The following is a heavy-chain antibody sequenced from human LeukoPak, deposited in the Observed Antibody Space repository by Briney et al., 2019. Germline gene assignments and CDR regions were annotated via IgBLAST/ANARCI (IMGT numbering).Heavy chain of an antibody. CDR1: GGSISSYY. J-gene: IGHJ3*02. V-gene: IGHV4-59*01. CDR3: ARNTADLAVAGTRKAFDI. Sequence: SEALSLTCTVSGGSISSYYWSWIRQPPWKGLEWIGYIYYSGSTNYNPSLKSRVTISVDTSKNQFSLKLSSVTAADTAVYYCARNTADLAVAGTRKAFDIWGQGTMVTVSS. CDR2: IYYSGST. D-gene: IGHD6-19*01.